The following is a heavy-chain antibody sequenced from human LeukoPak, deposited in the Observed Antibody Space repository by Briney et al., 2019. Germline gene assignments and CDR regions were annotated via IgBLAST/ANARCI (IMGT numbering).Heavy chain of an antibody. D-gene: IGHD4-17*01. V-gene: IGHV3-30-3*01. Sequence: GGSLRLSCVASGFTFSSYAMHWVRQAPGKGLEWVAVISYDGSNKYYADSVKGRFTISRDNSKNTLYLQMNSLRAEDTAVYYCAEEKSPLRHIGAFDIWGQGTMVTVSS. CDR2: ISYDGSNK. CDR3: AEEKSPLRHIGAFDI. CDR1: GFTFSSYA. J-gene: IGHJ3*02.